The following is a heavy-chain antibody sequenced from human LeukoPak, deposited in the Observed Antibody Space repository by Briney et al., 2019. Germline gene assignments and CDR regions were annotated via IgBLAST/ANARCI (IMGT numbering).Heavy chain of an antibody. V-gene: IGHV1-8*01. J-gene: IGHJ4*02. CDR1: GYTFTSYD. D-gene: IGHD6-6*01. Sequence: ASVKVSCKASGYTFTSYDINWVRQATGQGLELMGWMNPNSGNTGYAQKFQGRVTITSNTSISTAYMELSSLRSEDTAVYYCARVGWYSSSPQLDYWGQGTLVTVSS. CDR2: MNPNSGNT. CDR3: ARVGWYSSSPQLDY.